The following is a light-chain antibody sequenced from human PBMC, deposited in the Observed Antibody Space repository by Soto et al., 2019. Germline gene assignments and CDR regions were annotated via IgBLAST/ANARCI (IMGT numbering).Light chain of an antibody. CDR3: SSFTTDSTYV. Sequence: QSVLTQPPSVSGAPGQRVTISCTGSSANIGAAYNVDWYQQLPGTAPKLMIYTVSSRPSGVSQRFSGSKSGNTASLTISGLQAEDEADYYCSSFTTDSTYVFGTGTKVTVL. CDR2: TVS. V-gene: IGLV1-40*01. CDR1: SANIGAAYN. J-gene: IGLJ1*01.